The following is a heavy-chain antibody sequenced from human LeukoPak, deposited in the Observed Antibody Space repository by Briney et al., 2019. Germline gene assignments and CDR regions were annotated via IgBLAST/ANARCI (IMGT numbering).Heavy chain of an antibody. V-gene: IGHV3-23*01. CDR1: GFTFSSYA. D-gene: IGHD3-10*01. CDR3: AKSFSTMVRGVRAPYFYFDY. CDR2: ISGSGGST. Sequence: PGGSLRLSCAASGFTFSSYAMSWVRQAPGKGLEWVSAISGSGGSTYYADSVKGRFTISRDNSKNTLYLQMNSLRAEDTAVYYCAKSFSTMVRGVRAPYFYFDYWGQGTLVTVSS. J-gene: IGHJ4*02.